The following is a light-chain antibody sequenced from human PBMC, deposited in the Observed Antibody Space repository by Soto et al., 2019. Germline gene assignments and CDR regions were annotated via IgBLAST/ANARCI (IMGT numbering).Light chain of an antibody. CDR3: QQYNSYST. V-gene: IGKV1-5*03. Sequence: DIQMTQSPSTLSASVGDRVTITCRASQTISSWLAWYQQKPGKAPKLLIYRASSLESGVPSRFSGSGSGTEFTLTISSLQPDDFATYYCQQYNSYSTFGQGTRWRL. J-gene: IGKJ5*01. CDR2: RAS. CDR1: QTISSW.